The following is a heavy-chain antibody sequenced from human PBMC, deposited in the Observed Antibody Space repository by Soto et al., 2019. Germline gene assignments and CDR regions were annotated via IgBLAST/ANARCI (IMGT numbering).Heavy chain of an antibody. CDR3: ARELWFGELFLDYYYYGMDV. V-gene: IGHV3-33*01. CDR2: IWYDGSNK. D-gene: IGHD3-10*01. CDR1: GFTFSSYG. Sequence: QVQLVESGGGVVQPGRSLRLSCAASGFTFSSYGMHWVRQAPGKGLEWVAVIWYDGSNKYYADSVKGRFTISRDNSKNTLYLQMNSLSAEDTAVYYCARELWFGELFLDYYYYGMDVWGQGTTVTVSS. J-gene: IGHJ6*02.